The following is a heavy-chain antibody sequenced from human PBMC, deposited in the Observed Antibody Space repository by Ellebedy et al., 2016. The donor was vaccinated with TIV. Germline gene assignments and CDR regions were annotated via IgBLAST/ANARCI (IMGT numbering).Heavy chain of an antibody. CDR1: GGSFSGYY. V-gene: IGHV4-59*01. CDR3: ARGLVAGTPHYYYYGMDV. CDR2: IYYSGST. J-gene: IGHJ6*02. Sequence: GSLRLXCAVYGGSFSGYYWSWIRQPPGKGLEWIGYIYYSGSTNYNPSLKSRVTISVDTSKNQFSLKLSSVTAADTAVYYCARGLVAGTPHYYYYGMDVWGQGTTVTVSS. D-gene: IGHD6-19*01.